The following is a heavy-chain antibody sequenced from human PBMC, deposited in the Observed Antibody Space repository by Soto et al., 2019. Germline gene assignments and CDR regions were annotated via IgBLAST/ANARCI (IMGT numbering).Heavy chain of an antibody. Sequence: GESLKISCKGSGYSFTSYWISWVRQMPGKGLEWMGRIDPSDSYTNYSPSFQGHVTISADKSISTAYLQWSSLKASDTAMYYCATHYYDSSGYSPSYYYYGMDVWGQGTTVTVS. CDR3: ATHYYDSSGYSPSYYYYGMDV. CDR1: GYSFTSYW. V-gene: IGHV5-10-1*01. J-gene: IGHJ6*02. D-gene: IGHD3-22*01. CDR2: IDPSDSYT.